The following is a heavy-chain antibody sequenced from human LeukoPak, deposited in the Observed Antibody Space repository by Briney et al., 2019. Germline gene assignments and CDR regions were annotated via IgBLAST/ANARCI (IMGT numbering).Heavy chain of an antibody. V-gene: IGHV1-18*04. CDR3: ARGVRIKQQLVRPFDY. CDR1: GYTFTSYY. D-gene: IGHD6-13*01. CDR2: VSAYNGNT. J-gene: IGHJ4*02. Sequence: ASVKVSCKASGYTFTSYYMRWVRQAPGQGLEWMGWVSAYNGNTNYAQKLQGRVTMTTDTSTSTAYMELRSLRSDDTAVYYCARGVRIKQQLVRPFDYWGQGTLVTVSS.